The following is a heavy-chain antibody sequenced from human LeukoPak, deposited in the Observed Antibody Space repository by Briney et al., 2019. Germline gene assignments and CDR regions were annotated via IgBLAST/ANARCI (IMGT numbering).Heavy chain of an antibody. D-gene: IGHD3-22*01. CDR3: ATSGGRSGYYFFFDY. CDR1: GFTFSSYA. J-gene: IGHJ4*02. Sequence: GGSLRLSCAASGFTFSSYAMHWVRQAPGKGLEYVSAISSNGGSTYYANSVKGRFTISRDNSENTLYLQMGSLRAEDMAVYYCATSGGRSGYYFFFDYWGQGTLVTVSS. CDR2: ISSNGGST. V-gene: IGHV3-64*01.